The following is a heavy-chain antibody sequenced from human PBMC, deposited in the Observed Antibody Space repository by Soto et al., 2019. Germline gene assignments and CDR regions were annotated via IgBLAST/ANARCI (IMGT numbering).Heavy chain of an antibody. CDR2: IYYSGST. V-gene: IGHV4-31*03. CDR3: ARAYGSGLAYGMDV. D-gene: IGHD3-10*01. J-gene: IGHJ6*02. CDR1: GGSISSGGYY. Sequence: PSETLSLTCTVSGGSISSGGYYWSWIRQHPGKGLEWIGYIYYSGSTYYNPSLKSRVTISVDTSKNQFSLKLSSVTAADTAVYYCARAYGSGLAYGMDVWGQGTTVTVSS.